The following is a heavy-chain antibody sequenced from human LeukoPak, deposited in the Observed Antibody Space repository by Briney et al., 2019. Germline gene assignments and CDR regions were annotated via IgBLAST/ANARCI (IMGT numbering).Heavy chain of an antibody. CDR3: AREISGANNCGGDCYALVY. J-gene: IGHJ4*02. D-gene: IGHD2-21*01. CDR2: IIPIFGTA. Sequence: ASVKVSCKASGGTFSSYAISWVRQAPGQGLEWMGGIIPIFGTANYAQKFQGRVTITADESTSTAYMELSRLRSDDTAVYYCAREISGANNCGGDCYALVYWGQGTLVTVSS. V-gene: IGHV1-69*13. CDR1: GGTFSSYA.